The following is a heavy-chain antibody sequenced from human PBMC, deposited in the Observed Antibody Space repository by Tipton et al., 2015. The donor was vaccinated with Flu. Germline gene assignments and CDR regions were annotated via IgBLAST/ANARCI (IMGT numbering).Heavy chain of an antibody. CDR3: ARRDYSNYVSDPKNWFDP. D-gene: IGHD4-11*01. J-gene: IGHJ5*02. CDR2: VHHAGST. V-gene: IGHV4-38-2*01. CDR1: GFAFSSYW. Sequence: LRLSCAASGFAFSSYWMLWVRQAPGKGLEWIGNVHHAGSTYYNSSLKSRVTMSLDASKNHFSLKLNSVTAADTAVYFCARRDYSNYVSDPKNWFDPWGPGTLVTVSS.